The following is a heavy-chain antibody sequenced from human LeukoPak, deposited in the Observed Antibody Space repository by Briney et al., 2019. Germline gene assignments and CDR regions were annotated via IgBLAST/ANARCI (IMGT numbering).Heavy chain of an antibody. CDR3: AKDVSGSIDS. CDR1: GFIFSDYN. J-gene: IGHJ4*02. CDR2: ISGDGGRT. D-gene: IGHD5/OR15-5a*01. Sequence: GGSLRLSCAASGFIFSDYNMHWVRQVPGKGLEWVSIISGDGGRTSYADSVKGRVTISRDNSKNSLYLQMNSLRTEDTAFYYCAKDVSGSIDSWGQGTLVTASS. V-gene: IGHV3-43*02.